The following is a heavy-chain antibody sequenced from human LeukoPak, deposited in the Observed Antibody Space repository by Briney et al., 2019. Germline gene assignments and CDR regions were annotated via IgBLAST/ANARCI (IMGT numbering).Heavy chain of an antibody. Sequence: PGRSLRLSCAASGFTFSSYGMHWVRQAPGKGLEWVAVISYDGSNKYYADSVKGRFTISRDNSKNSLYLQMNSLRAEDTAVYYCARDRGENYDSSGYYDYWGQGTLVTVSS. D-gene: IGHD3-22*01. J-gene: IGHJ4*02. CDR3: ARDRGENYDSSGYYDY. CDR2: ISYDGSNK. V-gene: IGHV3-30*03. CDR1: GFTFSSYG.